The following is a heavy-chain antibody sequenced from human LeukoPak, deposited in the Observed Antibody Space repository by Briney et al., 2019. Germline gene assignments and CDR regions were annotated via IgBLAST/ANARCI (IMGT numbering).Heavy chain of an antibody. Sequence: SGESLKISCKGSGYSFTSYWIGWVRQMPGKGLEWMGIIYPGDSDTRYSPSFQGQVTISADKSISTAYLQWSSLKAPDTAMYYCARHPVGYCSSTSCYTFGLDPWGQGTLVTVSS. CDR3: ARHPVGYCSSTSCYTFGLDP. V-gene: IGHV5-51*01. D-gene: IGHD2-2*02. J-gene: IGHJ5*02. CDR1: GYSFTSYW. CDR2: IYPGDSDT.